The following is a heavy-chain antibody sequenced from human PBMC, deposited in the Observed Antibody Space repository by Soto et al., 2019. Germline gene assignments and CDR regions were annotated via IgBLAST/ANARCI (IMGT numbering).Heavy chain of an antibody. CDR1: GGSISSYY. CDR2: IYTSGST. CDR3: AREFAKYDFWSGYYYFDY. Sequence: SETLSLTCTVSGGSISSYYWSWIRQPAGKGLEWIGRIYTSGSTNHNPSLKSRVTMSVDTSKNQFSLKLSSVTAADTAVYYCAREFAKYDFWSGYYYFDYWGQGTLVTVSS. V-gene: IGHV4-4*07. D-gene: IGHD3-3*01. J-gene: IGHJ4*02.